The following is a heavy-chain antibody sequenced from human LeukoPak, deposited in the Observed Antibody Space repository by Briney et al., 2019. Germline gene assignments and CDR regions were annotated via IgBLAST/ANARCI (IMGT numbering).Heavy chain of an antibody. Sequence: SETLSLTCTVSGGSITSYYWSWIRQPPGKALEWIGYVYYSERTNYNPSLKSRITISVDTSKNQFSLRLTSVTAADTAVYYCAKSNGYGLIDIWGQGTMVTVSS. V-gene: IGHV4-59*12. CDR3: AKSNGYGLIDI. J-gene: IGHJ3*02. CDR1: GGSITSYY. CDR2: VYYSERT. D-gene: IGHD3-10*01.